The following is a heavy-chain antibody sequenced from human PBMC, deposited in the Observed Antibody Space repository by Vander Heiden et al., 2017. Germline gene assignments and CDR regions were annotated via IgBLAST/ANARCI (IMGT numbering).Heavy chain of an antibody. CDR1: GYSFTSYG. Sequence: EVQLVQSGAEVKKPGEWLRIVCKGSGYSFTSYGISWVRQMPGKGLDWMGRIDPSDSYTNYSPSFQGDVTISADKSISTAYLQWGSLKASYTAMYYCAIHIGRDGYNLCLAFDIWGQGTMVTVSS. V-gene: IGHV5-10-1*03. CDR3: AIHIGRDGYNLCLAFDI. D-gene: IGHD5-18*01. CDR2: IDPSDSYT. J-gene: IGHJ3*02.